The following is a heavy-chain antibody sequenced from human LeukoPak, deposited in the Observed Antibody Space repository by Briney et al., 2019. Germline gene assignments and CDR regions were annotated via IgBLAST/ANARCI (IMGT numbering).Heavy chain of an antibody. Sequence: GGSLRLSCAASGFTFSSYWMSWVRQAPGKGLEWVASIKQDGSEKYYVDSVKGRFTISRDNAKNSLYLQMNSLRAEDTAVYYCARDAMVRGGPYYGMDVWGQGTTVTVSS. J-gene: IGHJ6*02. V-gene: IGHV3-7*01. CDR1: GFTFSSYW. D-gene: IGHD3-10*01. CDR2: IKQDGSEK. CDR3: ARDAMVRGGPYYGMDV.